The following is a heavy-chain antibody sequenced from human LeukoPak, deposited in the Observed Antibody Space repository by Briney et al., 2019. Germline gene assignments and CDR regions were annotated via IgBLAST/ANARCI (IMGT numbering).Heavy chain of an antibody. J-gene: IGHJ4*02. D-gene: IGHD3-10*01. V-gene: IGHV4-34*01. CDR3: ARVRAYYYGSGSYRPFDY. Sequence: SETLSLTCAVYGGSFSGYYWSWIRQPPGKGQEWIGEINHSGSTNYNPSLKSRVTISVDTSKNQFSLKLSSVTAADTAVYYCARVRAYYYGSGSYRPFDYWGQGTLVTVSS. CDR1: GGSFSGYY. CDR2: INHSGST.